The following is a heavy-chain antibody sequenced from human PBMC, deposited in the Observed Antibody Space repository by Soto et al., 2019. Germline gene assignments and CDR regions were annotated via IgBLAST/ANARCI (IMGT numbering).Heavy chain of an antibody. V-gene: IGHV3-30*18. Sequence: QVQLVESGGGVVQPGTSLRLSCAASGFTFSSYGMHWVRQAPGKGLERVAIILFDGSNQYYADSVKGRFTISRDNSKNTVYLKINSVRVEDTAVYYCAKEGYSGARSGAPCDYWGQGNLVNVSS. CDR2: ILFDGSNQ. CDR3: AKEGYSGARSGAPCDY. D-gene: IGHD2-15*01. CDR1: GFTFSSYG. J-gene: IGHJ4*02.